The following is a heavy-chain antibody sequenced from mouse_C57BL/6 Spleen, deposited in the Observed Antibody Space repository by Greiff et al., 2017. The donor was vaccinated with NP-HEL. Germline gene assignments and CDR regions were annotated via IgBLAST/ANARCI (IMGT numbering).Heavy chain of an antibody. V-gene: IGHV5-4*01. D-gene: IGHD1-3*01. CDR1: GFTFSSYA. Sequence: EVKLMESGGGLVKPGGSLKLSCAASGFTFSSYAMSWVRQTPEKRLEWVATISDGGSYTYYPDNVKGRFTISRDNAKNNLYLQMSHLKSEDTAMYYCAREDNYWFAYWGQGTLVTVSA. CDR2: ISDGGSYT. J-gene: IGHJ3*01. CDR3: AREDNYWFAY.